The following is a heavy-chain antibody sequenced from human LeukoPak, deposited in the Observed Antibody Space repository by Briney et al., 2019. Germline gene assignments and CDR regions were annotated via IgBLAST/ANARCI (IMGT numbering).Heavy chain of an antibody. V-gene: IGHV4-59*11. CDR1: GDAIYNHY. J-gene: IGHJ4*02. CDR2: IYYTGTTSGRT. CDR3: AEIPRI. D-gene: IGHD5-24*01. Sequence: SETLSLTCSVSGDAIYNHYWSWVRQPPGKEPEWIAYIYYTGTTSGRTDYNPSLQSRVSISIDTSKSQFSLRLDSVTAADTAFYYCAEIPRIWGQGILVTVSS.